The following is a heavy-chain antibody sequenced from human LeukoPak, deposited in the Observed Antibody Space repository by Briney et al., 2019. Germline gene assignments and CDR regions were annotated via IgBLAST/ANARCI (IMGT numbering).Heavy chain of an antibody. Sequence: GGSLRLSCAASGFTFSSYAMSWVRQAPGKGLVWVARINGDGSSTSYADSVKGRFTISRDNAKNTLYLQMNSLRAEDTAVYYCAREPDPVDLSMVWGEVWFDPWGQGTLVTVSS. V-gene: IGHV3-74*01. CDR3: AREPDPVDLSMVWGEVWFDP. J-gene: IGHJ5*02. CDR1: GFTFSSYA. D-gene: IGHD3-10*01. CDR2: INGDGSST.